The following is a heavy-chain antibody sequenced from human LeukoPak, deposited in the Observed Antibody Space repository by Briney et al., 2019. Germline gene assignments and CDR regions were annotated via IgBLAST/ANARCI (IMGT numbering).Heavy chain of an antibody. V-gene: IGHV3-66*01. CDR1: GFTVSRNY. CDR2: IYSGGGT. J-gene: IGHJ4*02. D-gene: IGHD3-22*01. CDR3: ARDLSSGYYTVYFDY. Sequence: GGSLRLSCAASGFTVSRNYMSWVRQAPGKGLEWVSVIYSGGGTYYADSVRGRFTISRDNSKNTVYLQMNSLRAEDTAVYYCARDLSSGYYTVYFDYWGQGTLVTVSS.